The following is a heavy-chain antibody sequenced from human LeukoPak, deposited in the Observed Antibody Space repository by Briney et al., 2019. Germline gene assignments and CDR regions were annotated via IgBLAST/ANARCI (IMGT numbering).Heavy chain of an antibody. CDR1: GFAFSDFY. D-gene: IGHD3-10*01. CDR2: ISGSGDNI. V-gene: IGHV3-11*01. J-gene: IGHJ4*02. Sequence: GGSLRLSCAASGFAFSDFYMSWIRQAPGKGLEWISYISGSGDNIYYGGSVKGRFTISRDNAKNLLYLQMDSLSAEDTAVYYCARDGDYYGSGSHYEFVYWGQGTLVTVSS. CDR3: ARDGDYYGSGSHYEFVY.